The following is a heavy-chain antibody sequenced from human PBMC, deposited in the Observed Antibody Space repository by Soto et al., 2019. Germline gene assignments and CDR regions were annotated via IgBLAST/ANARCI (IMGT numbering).Heavy chain of an antibody. CDR1: GFSLSRSGVA. V-gene: IGHV2-5*02. CDR2: IYWDDDQ. J-gene: IGHJ4*02. Sequence: QITLKESGPTLVKPTQTLTLTCTVSGFSLSRSGVAVAWIRQPPGKALEWLALIYWDDDQRYSPSLRSRLTGTKDTSKIQVVLTMTNMDPVDTSTYFCAHSGFSSGYYSFDFWCQGTLVTVSS. D-gene: IGHD3-22*01. CDR3: AHSGFSSGYYSFDF.